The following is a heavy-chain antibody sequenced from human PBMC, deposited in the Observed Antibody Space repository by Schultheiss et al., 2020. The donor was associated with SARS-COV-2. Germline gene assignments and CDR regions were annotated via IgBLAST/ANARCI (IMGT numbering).Heavy chain of an antibody. CDR3: ARRWDIVVVPAAKHAFDI. V-gene: IGHV4-59*01. CDR2: IYYSGIT. J-gene: IGHJ3*02. CDR1: GGSISSYY. D-gene: IGHD2-2*01. Sequence: SQTLSLTCSVFGGSISSYYWSWIRQPPGKGLEWIGYIYYSGITNYNPSLKSRVSISADTSKSRFSLRLSSEAAADTAVYYCARRWDIVVVPAAKHAFDIWGQGTMVTVSS.